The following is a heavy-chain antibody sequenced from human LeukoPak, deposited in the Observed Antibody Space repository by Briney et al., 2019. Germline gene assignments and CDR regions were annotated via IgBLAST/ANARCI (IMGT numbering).Heavy chain of an antibody. CDR1: GFTFSSYA. V-gene: IGHV3-23*01. CDR3: AKDLGYSYVPGYYMDV. CDR2: ISGSGGST. J-gene: IGHJ6*03. D-gene: IGHD5-18*01. Sequence: PGGSLRLSCAASGFTFSSYAMSWVRQAPGKGLEWVSAISGSGGSTYYADSVKGRFTISRDNSTNTLYLQMNSLRAEDTAVYYCAKDLGYSYVPGYYMDVWGKGTTVTVSS.